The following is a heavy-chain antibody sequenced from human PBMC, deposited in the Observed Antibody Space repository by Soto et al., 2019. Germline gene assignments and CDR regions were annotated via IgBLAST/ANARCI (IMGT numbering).Heavy chain of an antibody. Sequence: SVKVSCKASGGTFSSYAISWVRQAPGQGLEWMGGIIPIFGTANYAQKFQGRVTITADESTSTAYMELSSLRSEDTAVYYCARVLPYYYGSGSYYKPNYGMDVWGQGTTVTVSS. CDR3: ARVLPYYYGSGSYYKPNYGMDV. V-gene: IGHV1-69*13. D-gene: IGHD3-10*01. J-gene: IGHJ6*02. CDR2: IIPIFGTA. CDR1: GGTFSSYA.